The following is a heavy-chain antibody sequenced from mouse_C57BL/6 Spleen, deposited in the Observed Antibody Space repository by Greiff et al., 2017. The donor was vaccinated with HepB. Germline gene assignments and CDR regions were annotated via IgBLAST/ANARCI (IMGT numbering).Heavy chain of an antibody. Sequence: EVKLMESEGGLVQPGSSMKLSCTASGFTFSDYYMAWVRQVPEKGLEWVANINYDGSSTYYLDSLKSRFIISRDNAKNILYLQMSSLKSEDTATYYCARDRLNWYFDVWGTGTTVTVSS. V-gene: IGHV5-16*01. CDR1: GFTFSDYY. D-gene: IGHD1-2*01. J-gene: IGHJ1*03. CDR2: INYDGSST. CDR3: ARDRLNWYFDV.